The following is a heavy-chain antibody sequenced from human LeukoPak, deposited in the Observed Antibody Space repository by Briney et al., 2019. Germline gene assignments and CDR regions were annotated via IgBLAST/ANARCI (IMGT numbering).Heavy chain of an antibody. Sequence: PGGSLRLSCAASGFSLSAYWMTWVRQAPGKGLEWVANINQDGSQKNHADSVKGRFTISRDNAKNSLYLQMNSLRAEDTALYYCAKDMGSSSWNLFDCWGQGTLVTVSS. V-gene: IGHV3-7*03. CDR2: INQDGSQK. J-gene: IGHJ4*02. CDR1: GFSLSAYW. CDR3: AKDMGSSSWNLFDC. D-gene: IGHD6-13*01.